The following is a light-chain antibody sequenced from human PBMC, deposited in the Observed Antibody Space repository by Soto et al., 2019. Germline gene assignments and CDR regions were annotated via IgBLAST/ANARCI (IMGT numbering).Light chain of an antibody. CDR3: QQYTSYT. CDR2: DAS. V-gene: IGKV1-5*01. Sequence: DIQMTQSPSTLSASVGDRVTITCRASHSVSIWLAWYQQKPGKAPKLLIYDASSLQSGVPSRFSGSGSGTEFTLTISSLQPDDFATYYCQQYTSYTFGQGTKLEIK. J-gene: IGKJ2*01. CDR1: HSVSIW.